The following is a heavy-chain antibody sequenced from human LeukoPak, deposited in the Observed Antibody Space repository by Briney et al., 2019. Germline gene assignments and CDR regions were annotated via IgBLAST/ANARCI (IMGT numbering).Heavy chain of an antibody. CDR3: AKDAYYYDSSGYYFAEYFQH. D-gene: IGHD3-22*01. J-gene: IGHJ1*01. CDR2: ISGSGGST. V-gene: IGHV3-23*01. CDR1: GFIFNTFG. Sequence: GGSLRLSCSASGFIFNTFGMNWVRQAPGKGLEWVSAISGSGGSTYYADSVKGRFTISRDNSKNTLYLQMNSLRAEDTAVYYCAKDAYYYDSSGYYFAEYFQHWGQGTLVTVSS.